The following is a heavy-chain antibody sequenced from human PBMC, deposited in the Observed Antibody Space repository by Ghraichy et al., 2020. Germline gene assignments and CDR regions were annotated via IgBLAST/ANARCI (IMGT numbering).Heavy chain of an antibody. D-gene: IGHD3-10*01. CDR1: AATFIDSY. CDR3: AGGLRGRDSGNFYFDS. CDR2: IHHSGSA. J-gene: IGHJ4*02. V-gene: IGHV4-34*01. Sequence: SETLSLTCAVYAATFIDSYWSWIRQSPGEGLEWIGEIHHSGSANYNPSLRGRATLSIDASKNQFSVEITSVTAADTAVYFCAGGLRGRDSGNFYFDSWGQGNLVTVSS.